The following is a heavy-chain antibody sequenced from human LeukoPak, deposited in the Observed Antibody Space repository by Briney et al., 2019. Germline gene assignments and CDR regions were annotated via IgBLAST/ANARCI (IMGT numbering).Heavy chain of an antibody. CDR2: ISYDGSNK. D-gene: IGHD3-10*01. CDR3: AKGGMIRGVLRGPLDS. J-gene: IGHJ4*02. V-gene: IGHV3-30*18. CDR1: GFSLSSYG. Sequence: PGGSLRLSCVGSGFSLSSYGMSWVRQAPGKGLEWVAVISYDGSNKYYADSVKGRFTISRDNSKNTLYFQVNSLRAEDTAMYYCAKGGMIRGVLRGPLDSWGQGTLVTVSS.